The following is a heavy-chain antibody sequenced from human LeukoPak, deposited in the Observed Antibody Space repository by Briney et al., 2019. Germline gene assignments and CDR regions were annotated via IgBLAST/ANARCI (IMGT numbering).Heavy chain of an antibody. D-gene: IGHD6-19*01. CDR2: ISGSGGST. V-gene: IGHV3-23*01. J-gene: IGHJ3*02. CDR3: AKVRSPGIAVAGDEGFGAFDI. Sequence: GGSLRLSCAASGFTFSSYAMSWVRQAPGKGLEWVSAISGSGGSTYYADSVKGRFTISRDNSKNTLYLQMNSLRAEDTAVYYCAKVRSPGIAVAGDEGFGAFDIWGQGTMVTVSS. CDR1: GFTFSSYA.